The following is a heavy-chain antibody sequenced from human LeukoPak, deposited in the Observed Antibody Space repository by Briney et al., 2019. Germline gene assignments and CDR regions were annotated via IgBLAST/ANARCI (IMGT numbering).Heavy chain of an antibody. Sequence: GASVKVSCKASGYSLTGYYMHWVRQAPEHGLEWMGVINPSGGSTDYAQKFQGRVTMTRDTSTSTVYMEVSSLRSEDTAVYYCARDNTYGSGGPKNWFDAWGQGNLVTVSS. V-gene: IGHV1-46*01. CDR1: GYSLTGYY. CDR2: INPSGGST. J-gene: IGHJ5*02. D-gene: IGHD3-10*01. CDR3: ARDNTYGSGGPKNWFDA.